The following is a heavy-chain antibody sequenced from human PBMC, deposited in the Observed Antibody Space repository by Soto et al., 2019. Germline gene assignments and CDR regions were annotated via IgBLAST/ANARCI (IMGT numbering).Heavy chain of an antibody. CDR3: ATDPFSGWYFDY. CDR2: IIPIFGTA. J-gene: IGHJ4*02. D-gene: IGHD6-25*01. Sequence: GASVKVSCKASGGTFSSYAISWVRQAPGQGLEWMGGIIPIFGTANYAQKFQGRVTMTEDTSTDTAYMELSSLRSEDTAVYYCATDPFSGWYFDYWGQGTLVTVSS. CDR1: GGTFSSYA. V-gene: IGHV1-69*06.